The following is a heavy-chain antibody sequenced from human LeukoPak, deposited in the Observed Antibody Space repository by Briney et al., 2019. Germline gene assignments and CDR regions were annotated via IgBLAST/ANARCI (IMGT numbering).Heavy chain of an antibody. CDR3: ARDLLGGGTSDI. Sequence: PGGSLRLSCAASGFTVSSNFMNWVRQAPGKGLEWVSDYADSVKGRFTISRDNSKNTLYLQMNSLRAEDTAVYYCARDLLGGGTSDIWGQGTMVTVSS. J-gene: IGHJ3*02. CDR1: GFTVSSNF. D-gene: IGHD3-16*01. V-gene: IGHV3-53*01.